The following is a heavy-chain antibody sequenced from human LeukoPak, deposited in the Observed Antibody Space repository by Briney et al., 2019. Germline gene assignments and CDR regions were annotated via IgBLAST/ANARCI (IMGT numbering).Heavy chain of an antibody. Sequence: ASVKVSCKASGYTFTSYYMHWVRQAPGQGLEWMGWINPNSSGTNYAQKFQGRVIMTRDTSISTAYMELSRLRSDDTAVYYCARGYYYDSSGSGLKAWGQGTLVTVSS. CDR3: ARGYYYDSSGSGLKA. CDR1: GYTFTSYY. V-gene: IGHV1-2*02. D-gene: IGHD3-22*01. J-gene: IGHJ5*02. CDR2: INPNSSGT.